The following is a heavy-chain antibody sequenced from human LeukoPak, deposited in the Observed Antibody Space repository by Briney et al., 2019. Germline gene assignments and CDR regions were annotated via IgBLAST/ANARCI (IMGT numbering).Heavy chain of an antibody. V-gene: IGHV3-20*04. CDR2: INWNGGST. Sequence: GGSLRLSCAASGFTFSSYAMSWVRQAPGKGLEWVSGINWNGGSTGYADSVKGRFTISRDNAKNSLYLQMNSLRAEDTALYYCARGGWFGELLFDYWGQGTLVTVSS. D-gene: IGHD3-10*01. CDR1: GFTFSSYA. J-gene: IGHJ4*02. CDR3: ARGGWFGELLFDY.